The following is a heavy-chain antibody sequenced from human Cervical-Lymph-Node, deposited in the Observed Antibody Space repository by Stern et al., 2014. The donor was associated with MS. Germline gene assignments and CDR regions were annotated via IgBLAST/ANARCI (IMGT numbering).Heavy chain of an antibody. CDR2: LTPHSGNT. Sequence: VQLVESGAEVKKPGASVKVSCTASGYTFTSYDIHWVRQAPGHGLAWMGWLTPHSGNTGYAQKFQGRVTMTRNTSISTAYMERSSLRSEDTAVYYCARGYGGNPAPPYYWGQGTLVTVAA. J-gene: IGHJ4*02. D-gene: IGHD4-23*01. CDR3: ARGYGGNPAPPYY. V-gene: IGHV1-8*01. CDR1: GYTFTSYD.